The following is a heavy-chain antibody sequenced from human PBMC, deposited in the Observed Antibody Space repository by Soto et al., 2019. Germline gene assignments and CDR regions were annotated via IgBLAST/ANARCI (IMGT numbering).Heavy chain of an antibody. D-gene: IGHD3-16*02. CDR3: ARQMGHDYIWGSYRNDAFDI. V-gene: IGHV4-39*01. CDR1: GGSISSSSYY. J-gene: IGHJ3*02. Sequence: QLQLQESGPGLVKPSETLSLTCTVSGGSISSSSYYWGWIRQPPGKGLEWIGSIYYSGSTYYNPSLKSRVTISVDTSKNQFSLKLSSVTAADTAVYYGARQMGHDYIWGSYRNDAFDIWGQGTMVTVSS. CDR2: IYYSGST.